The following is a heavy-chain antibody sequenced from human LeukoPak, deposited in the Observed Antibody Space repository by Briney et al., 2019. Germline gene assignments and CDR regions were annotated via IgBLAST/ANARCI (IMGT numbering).Heavy chain of an antibody. V-gene: IGHV4-30-4*01. J-gene: IGHJ4*02. CDR1: GGSISSGDYY. CDR2: IHYSGST. D-gene: IGHD1-26*01. CDR3: ARVLVGTTDL. Sequence: PSETLSLTCTVSGGSISSGDYYWSWFRQPSGKGLEWIGYIHYSGSTYYNPSLKSRVAISVDTSKNQFSLKLSSMTAADTAVYYCARVLVGTTDLWGQGTLVTVSS.